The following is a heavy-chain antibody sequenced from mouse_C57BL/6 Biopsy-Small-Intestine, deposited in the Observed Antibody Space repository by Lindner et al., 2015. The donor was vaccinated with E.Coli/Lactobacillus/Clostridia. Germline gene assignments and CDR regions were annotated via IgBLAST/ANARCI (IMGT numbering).Heavy chain of an antibody. CDR3: ARSGGLGRGYFDS. J-gene: IGHJ2*01. V-gene: IGHV1-80*01. CDR1: AYAFSSYW. D-gene: IGHD3-3*01. CDR2: IYPGDGDT. Sequence: VQLQESGAELVKPGASVKISCKASAYAFSSYWMNWVKQRPGKGLEWIGQIYPGDGDTDYNGKFKGRATLTADKSSTTAYMQLSSLTSEDSAVYFCARSGGLGRGYFDSWGQGTTLTVSS.